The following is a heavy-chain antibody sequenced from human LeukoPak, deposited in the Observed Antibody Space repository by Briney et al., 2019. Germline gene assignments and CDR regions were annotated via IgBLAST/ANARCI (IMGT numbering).Heavy chain of an antibody. CDR3: AKNNDYGGSYWYFDL. D-gene: IGHD4-23*01. CDR2: ISSSSSYI. J-gene: IGHJ2*01. CDR1: GFTFSSYS. V-gene: IGHV3-21*01. Sequence: GGSLRLSCAASGFTFSSYSMNWVRQAPGKGLEWVSSISSSSSYIKYADSVKGRFTISRDNAKNTLYLQMSSLRDEDTAVYYCAKNNDYGGSYWYFDLWGRGTLVTVSS.